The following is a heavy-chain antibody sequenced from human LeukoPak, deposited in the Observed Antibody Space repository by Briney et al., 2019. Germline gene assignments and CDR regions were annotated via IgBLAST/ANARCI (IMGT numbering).Heavy chain of an antibody. J-gene: IGHJ4*02. V-gene: IGHV3-66*02. CDR1: GFSVSSNY. CDR3: ARELH. D-gene: IGHD1-26*01. CDR2: IYSGGST. Sequence: PGGSLRLSCAASGFSVSSNYMSWVRQAPGKGLEWVTIIYSGGSTYYADFVKGRFTISRDNSKNTLYLQMNSLRVEDTAVYYCARELHWGQGTLVTVSS.